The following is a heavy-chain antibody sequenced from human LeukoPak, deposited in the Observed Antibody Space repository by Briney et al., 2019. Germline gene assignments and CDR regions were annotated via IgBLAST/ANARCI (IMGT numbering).Heavy chain of an antibody. D-gene: IGHD4-17*01. CDR2: ISGSGVNT. CDR1: GFTFSSYV. Sequence: GGSLRLSCAASGFTFSSYVMSWVRQAPGKGLEWVSTISGSGVNTYFADSVKGRFTISRDNSKNTLYLQMNTLRAEDTAVYYCAKTPGYGDYSMDVWGKGTRVTVTS. CDR3: AKTPGYGDYSMDV. V-gene: IGHV3-23*01. J-gene: IGHJ6*03.